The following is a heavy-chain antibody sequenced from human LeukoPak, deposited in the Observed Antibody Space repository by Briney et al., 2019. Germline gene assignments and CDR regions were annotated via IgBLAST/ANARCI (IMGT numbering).Heavy chain of an antibody. CDR2: IYYTGRST. CDR3: ATLTTVVTPFYFDY. CDR1: GGSISSYY. J-gene: IGHJ4*01. V-gene: IGHV4-59*08. Sequence: KTSETLSLTCTVSGGSISSYYWSWIRQPPGKGLEWIGYIYYTGRSTNYNPSLKSRLIISLDTSKNQFSLKLSSVTAADTAVYYCATLTTVVTPFYFDYWGHGTLVTVSS. D-gene: IGHD4-23*01.